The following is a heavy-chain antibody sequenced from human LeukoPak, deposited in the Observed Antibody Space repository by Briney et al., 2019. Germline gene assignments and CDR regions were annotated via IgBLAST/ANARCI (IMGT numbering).Heavy chain of an antibody. Sequence: GGSLRLSCAASGFTFSTSWMSWVRLAPGGGLEWVANIKQDGSEKKYVDSVKGRFTISRDNAKDLLYLQMNSLRVEDTAMYYCAWYSRSSEAYWGQGTLVTVSS. CDR3: AWYSRSSEAY. D-gene: IGHD6-6*01. CDR1: GFTFSTSW. V-gene: IGHV3-7*01. J-gene: IGHJ4*02. CDR2: IKQDGSEK.